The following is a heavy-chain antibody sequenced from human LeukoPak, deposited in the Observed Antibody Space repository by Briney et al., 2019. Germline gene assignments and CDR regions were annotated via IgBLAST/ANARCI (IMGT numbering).Heavy chain of an antibody. CDR3: ASGSQFSPGSRDYQYYMNV. Sequence: GASVKVSCKASGGTFSSYAISWVRQAPGQGLEWMGGIIPIFGAAHYPRKFQGRVTITADRSTSTFYMILSSLRFEDTALYYCASGSQFSPGSRDYQYYMNVWGTGTTVTVSS. CDR2: IIPIFGAA. V-gene: IGHV1-69*06. CDR1: GGTFSSYA. J-gene: IGHJ6*03. D-gene: IGHD3/OR15-3a*01.